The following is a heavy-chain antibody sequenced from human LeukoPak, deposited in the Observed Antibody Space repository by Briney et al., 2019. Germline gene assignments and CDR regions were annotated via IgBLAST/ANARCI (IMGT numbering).Heavy chain of an antibody. J-gene: IGHJ4*02. Sequence: GGSLRLSCAASGFIFSDYYMSWVRQAPGQGLEWVSYIGSSGRTIYYADSVKGRFTISRDNAKNSVFLQMNTLKAEDTAVYYCARAGGSYLGEFNYWGQGTLVTVSS. CDR2: IGSSGRTI. CDR1: GFIFSDYY. V-gene: IGHV3-11*01. D-gene: IGHD1-26*01. CDR3: ARAGGSYLGEFNY.